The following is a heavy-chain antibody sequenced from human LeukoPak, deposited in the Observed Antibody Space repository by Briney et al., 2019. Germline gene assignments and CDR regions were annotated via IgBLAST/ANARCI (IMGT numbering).Heavy chain of an antibody. CDR2: IKSKTDGGTT. Sequence: PGGSLRLSCAASGFTFSRYSMSWVRQAPGKGLEWVGRIKSKTDGGTTDYAAPVKGRFTISRDDSKNTLYLQMNSLKTEDTAVYYCTTDRHYDILAGYYQVSFDPWGQGTLVTVSS. CDR3: TTDRHYDILAGYYQVSFDP. D-gene: IGHD3-9*01. J-gene: IGHJ5*02. V-gene: IGHV3-15*01. CDR1: GFTFSRYS.